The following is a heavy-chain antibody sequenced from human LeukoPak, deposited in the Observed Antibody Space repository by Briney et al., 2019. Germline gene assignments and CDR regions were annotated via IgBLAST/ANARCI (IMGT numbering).Heavy chain of an antibody. CDR1: GGSIDIYY. CDR2: IYTSGST. Sequence: SETLSLTCTVSGGSIDIYYWSWVRQPAGEGLEWIGRIYTSGSTNYNPSLKTRVTMSVDTSKTQFSLKLSSVTAADTAFYYCARWSGYYFDYWGQGSLVTVSS. V-gene: IGHV4-4*07. J-gene: IGHJ4*02. D-gene: IGHD3-3*01. CDR3: ARWSGYYFDY.